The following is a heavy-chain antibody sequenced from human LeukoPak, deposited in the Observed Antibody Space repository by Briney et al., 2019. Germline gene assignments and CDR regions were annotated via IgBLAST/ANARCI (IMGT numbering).Heavy chain of an antibody. CDR3: AREGEQLLTGYYYYYMDV. Sequence: GGSLRLSCAASGFTVSDNYMSWVRQAPGKDLEWVSVIYSGGDAYYANSVKGRFTISRDSSKNTVFLHMNNLRAEDTAVYFCAREGEQLLTGYYYYYMDVWGKGTTVTVSS. V-gene: IGHV3-53*01. CDR2: IYSGGDA. D-gene: IGHD6-13*01. J-gene: IGHJ6*03. CDR1: GFTVSDNY.